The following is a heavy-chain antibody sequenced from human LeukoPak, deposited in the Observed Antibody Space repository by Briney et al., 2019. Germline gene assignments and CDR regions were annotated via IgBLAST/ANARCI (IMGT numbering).Heavy chain of an antibody. CDR2: ISAYNGNT. CDR1: GHTFTSYG. CDR3: ARSGLYCSSTSCYLDY. D-gene: IGHD2-2*01. V-gene: IGHV1-18*01. J-gene: IGHJ4*02. Sequence: ASVKVSCKASGHTFTSYGISWVRQAPGQGLEWMGWISAYNGNTNYAQKLQGRVTMTTDTSTSTAYMELRSLRSDDTAVYYCARSGLYCSSTSCYLDYWGQGTLVTVSS.